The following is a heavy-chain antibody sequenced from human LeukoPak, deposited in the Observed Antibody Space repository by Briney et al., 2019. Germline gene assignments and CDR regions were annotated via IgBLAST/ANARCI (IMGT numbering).Heavy chain of an antibody. CDR2: ISAYNGNT. J-gene: IGHJ4*02. V-gene: IGHV1-18*01. CDR1: GYTFTSYG. CDR3: ARVPRYYDSSGYYTDDY. D-gene: IGHD3-22*01. Sequence: ASVKVSCKASGYTFTSYGISWVRQAPGQGLEWMGWISAYNGNTNYAQKLQGRVTMTTDTSTSTAYMELRSLRSDDTAVYYCARVPRYYDSSGYYTDDYWGQGTLVTVSS.